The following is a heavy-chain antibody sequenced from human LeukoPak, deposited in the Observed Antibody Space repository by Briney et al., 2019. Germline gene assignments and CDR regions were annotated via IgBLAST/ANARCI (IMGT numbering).Heavy chain of an antibody. V-gene: IGHV3-30-3*01. J-gene: IGHJ4*02. CDR2: ISYDGRNI. CDR1: GFTFSSSA. CDR3: ARGQNDYGDYGLDY. D-gene: IGHD4-17*01. Sequence: GGSLRLSCTASGFTFSSSAMHWVRQAPDKGLEWVAVISYDGRNIFYADSVKGRFTISRDNSKSMLYLQLNSLGGEDTAVYCCARGQNDYGDYGLDYWGQGTLVTVSS.